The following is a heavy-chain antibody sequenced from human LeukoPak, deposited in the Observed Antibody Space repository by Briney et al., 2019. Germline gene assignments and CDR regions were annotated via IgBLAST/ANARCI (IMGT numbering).Heavy chain of an antibody. CDR2: IFPISGTT. CDR1: GGTFNTYA. D-gene: IGHD3-10*01. CDR3: ASNSRPWFGESHQNYFHHHLDV. V-gene: IGHV1-69*06. J-gene: IGHJ6*03. Sequence: SVKVSCKASGGTFNTYAITWVRQAPGQGLEWMGGIFPISGTTIYAQKFQGRVTITADKSTITAYMELDSLRSEDTAVYYCASNSRPWFGESHQNYFHHHLDVWGKGTTVTVSS.